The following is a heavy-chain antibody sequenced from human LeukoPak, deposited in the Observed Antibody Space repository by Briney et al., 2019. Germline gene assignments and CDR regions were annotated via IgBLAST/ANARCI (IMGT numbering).Heavy chain of an antibody. CDR1: GFTFDDYA. D-gene: IGHD3-10*01. V-gene: IGHV3-9*01. CDR2: ISWNSGSI. Sequence: GRSLRLSCAASGFTFDDYAMHWVRQAPGKGLEWVSGISWNSGSIGYADSVKGRFTISRDNAKNSLYLQMNSLRAEDTALYYCAKDNDGSGSYHDAFDIWGQGTMVTVSS. J-gene: IGHJ3*02. CDR3: AKDNDGSGSYHDAFDI.